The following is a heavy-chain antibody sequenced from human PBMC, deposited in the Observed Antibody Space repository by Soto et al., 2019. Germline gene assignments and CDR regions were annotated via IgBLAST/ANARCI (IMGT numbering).Heavy chain of an antibody. CDR2: NYYSGTT. D-gene: IGHD4-17*01. J-gene: IGHJ5*02. Sequence: SENPSPTCAVSGGSISSPDYYWSWIRQPPGKGPGGVGDNYYSGTTDHNPPLKLRVSISIDTSENLFSRKLSSVTAADTAVYYCARDRRGTTSPGYNWFDPWGQGTMVTVSS. V-gene: IGHV4-30-4*01. CDR3: ARDRRGTTSPGYNWFDP. CDR1: GGSISSPDYY.